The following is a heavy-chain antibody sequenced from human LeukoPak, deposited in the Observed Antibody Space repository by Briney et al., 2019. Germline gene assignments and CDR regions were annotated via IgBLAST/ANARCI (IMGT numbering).Heavy chain of an antibody. CDR1: GGSISSYY. J-gene: IGHJ4*02. Sequence: SETLSLTCTVSGGSISSYYWSWIRQPPGKGPEWIGSIYHSGSTYYNPSLKSRVTISVDTSNNQFSLRLNSVTAADTAVYYCARDLRSDFWSGYSYYFDYWGQGTLVTVSS. CDR2: IYHSGST. CDR3: ARDLRSDFWSGYSYYFDY. D-gene: IGHD3-3*01. V-gene: IGHV4-38-2*02.